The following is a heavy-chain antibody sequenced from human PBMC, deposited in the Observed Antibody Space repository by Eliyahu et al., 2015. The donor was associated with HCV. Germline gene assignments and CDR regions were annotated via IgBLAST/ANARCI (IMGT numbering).Heavy chain of an antibody. Sequence: HVQVVESGGGLGQTGRSLRVSFAAFXFTLSSYXXXGVRQAPGKGLXWVXVISDDGRXKHNADSVKGRFTISRDNSKNXLYLQMNSLRPEDTAVYYCARDLRYSADYYFDSWGQGTLVTVSS. CDR3: ARDLRYSADYYFDS. CDR2: ISDDGRXK. CDR1: XFTLSSYX. V-gene: IGHV3-30*04. D-gene: IGHD3-9*01. J-gene: IGHJ4*02.